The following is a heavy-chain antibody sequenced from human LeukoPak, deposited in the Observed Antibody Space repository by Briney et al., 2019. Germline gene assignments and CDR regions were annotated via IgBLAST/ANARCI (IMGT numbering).Heavy chain of an antibody. CDR3: ARAGAARTFDY. Sequence: PRGSLRLSCAASGFTVSSNYMSWVRQAPGKGLEWVSVIYSGGSTYYADSVKGRFTISRDNSKNTLYLQMNSLRAEDTAVYYCARAGAARTFDYWGEGTLVTVSS. D-gene: IGHD6-13*01. CDR2: IYSGGST. V-gene: IGHV3-66*01. CDR1: GFTVSSNY. J-gene: IGHJ4*02.